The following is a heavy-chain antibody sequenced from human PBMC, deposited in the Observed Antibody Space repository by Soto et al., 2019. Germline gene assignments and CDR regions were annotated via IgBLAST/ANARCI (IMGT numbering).Heavy chain of an antibody. J-gene: IGHJ6*02. Sequence: PGESLKISCKGSGYSFIDYWIGWVRQVPGKGLEWMGVIYPGDSDTRYSPSFQGHVAISADKSISTAYLQWSSLKASDTAMYYCARTSAAGKYYYGMDVWGQGTTVTVSS. D-gene: IGHD6-13*01. CDR2: IYPGDSDT. CDR3: ARTSAAGKYYYGMDV. CDR1: GYSFIDYW. V-gene: IGHV5-51*01.